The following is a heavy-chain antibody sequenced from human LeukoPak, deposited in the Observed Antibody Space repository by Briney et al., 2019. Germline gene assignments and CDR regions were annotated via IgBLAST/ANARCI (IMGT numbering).Heavy chain of an antibody. CDR3: ARQYYDFWSGYYPTDY. CDR2: ISSSSSTI. J-gene: IGHJ4*02. Sequence: GGSLRLSCAASGFTFSSYSMNWVRQAPGKGLEGVSYISSSSSTIYYADSVKGRFTISRDNAKNSLYLQMNSLRAEDTAVYYCARQYYDFWSGYYPTDYWGQGTLVTVSS. V-gene: IGHV3-48*01. D-gene: IGHD3-3*01. CDR1: GFTFSSYS.